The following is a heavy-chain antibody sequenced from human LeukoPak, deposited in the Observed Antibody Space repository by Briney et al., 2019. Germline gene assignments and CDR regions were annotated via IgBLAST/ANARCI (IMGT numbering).Heavy chain of an antibody. D-gene: IGHD2-15*01. J-gene: IGHJ4*02. V-gene: IGHV4-39*01. CDR1: GGSISSSSYY. Sequence: SETLSLTCTVSGGSISSSSYYWGWIRQPPGKGLEWIGSIYYSGSTYYNPSLKSRVTISVDTSKNQFSLKLSSVTAADTAVYYCARHLLGYCSGGSCYEGVDYWGQGTLVTVSS. CDR3: ARHLLGYCSGGSCYEGVDY. CDR2: IYYSGST.